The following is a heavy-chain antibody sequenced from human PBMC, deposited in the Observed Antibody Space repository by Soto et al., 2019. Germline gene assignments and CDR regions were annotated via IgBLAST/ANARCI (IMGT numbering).Heavy chain of an antibody. J-gene: IGHJ3*02. CDR1: GGSISSYY. CDR2: IYYSGST. D-gene: IGHD2-21*02. Sequence: SETLSLTCTVSGGSISSYYWSWIRQPPGKGLEWIGYIYYSGSTNYNPSLKSRVTISVDTSKNQFSLKLSPVTAADTAVYYCARDTPYCGGDCYGFDIWGQGTMVT. CDR3: ARDTPYCGGDCYGFDI. V-gene: IGHV4-59*01.